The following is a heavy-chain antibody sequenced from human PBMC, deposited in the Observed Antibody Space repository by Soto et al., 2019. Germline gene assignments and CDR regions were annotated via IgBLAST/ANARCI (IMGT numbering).Heavy chain of an antibody. CDR1: GFTFSSYG. D-gene: IGHD5-18*01. Sequence: GGSLRLSCAASGFTFSSYGMHWVRQAPGKGLEWVAVISYDGSNKYYADSVKGRFTISRDNSKNTLYLQMNSLRAEDTAVYYCAKEEQWLFDYWGQGTLVTVSS. V-gene: IGHV3-30*18. CDR2: ISYDGSNK. J-gene: IGHJ4*02. CDR3: AKEEQWLFDY.